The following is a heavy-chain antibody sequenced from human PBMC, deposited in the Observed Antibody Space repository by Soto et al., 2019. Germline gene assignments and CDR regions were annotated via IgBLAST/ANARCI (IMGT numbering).Heavy chain of an antibody. CDR3: ARSELNSVRGVFVLNPPTEFDP. Sequence: QVQLVQSGAEVKKPGSSVKVSCKASGGTFSSYAISWVRQAPGQGLEWMGGIIPIFGTANYAQKFQGRVTITADESTSTAYMELSSLRSEDTAVYYCARSELNSVRGVFVLNPPTEFDPWGQGTLVTVSS. CDR2: IIPIFGTA. CDR1: GGTFSSYA. J-gene: IGHJ5*02. V-gene: IGHV1-69*01. D-gene: IGHD3-10*01.